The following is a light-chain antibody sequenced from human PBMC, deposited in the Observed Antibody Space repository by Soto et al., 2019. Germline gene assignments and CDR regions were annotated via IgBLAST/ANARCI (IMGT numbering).Light chain of an antibody. V-gene: IGKV1-5*03. CDR3: QHYNSYSEA. CDR1: QPITTY. Sequence: DIQMTQSPSSLSASVGDRVTITCRASQPITTYLHWYQQKPGKAPKLLIYKASTLKSGVPSRFSGSGSGTEFTLTISSLQPDDFATYYCQHYNSYSEAFGQGTKVDIK. J-gene: IGKJ1*01. CDR2: KAS.